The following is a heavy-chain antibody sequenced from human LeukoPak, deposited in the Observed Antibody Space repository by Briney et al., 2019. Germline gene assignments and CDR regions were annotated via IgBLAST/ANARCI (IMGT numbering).Heavy chain of an antibody. CDR1: GFTFSSYS. J-gene: IGHJ3*02. CDR2: ISSSSSTI. D-gene: IGHD1-26*01. CDR3: ARVGGSYGDAFDI. Sequence: GGSLRLSCAASGFTFSSYSMNWVRQAPGKGLEWVSYISSSSSTIYYADSVKGRFTISRDNAKNSLYLQMNSLRAEDTAVYYCARVGGSYGDAFDIWGQGTMVTVSS. V-gene: IGHV3-48*01.